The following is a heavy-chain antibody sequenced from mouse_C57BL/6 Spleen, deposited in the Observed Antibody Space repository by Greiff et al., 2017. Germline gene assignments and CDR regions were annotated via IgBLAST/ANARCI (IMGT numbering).Heavy chain of an antibody. CDR1: GYTFTSYT. CDR2: INPSSGST. D-gene: IGHD1-1*02. Sequence: QVQLQPSGAELARPGASVKMSCKASGYTFTSYTMHWVKQRPGQGLEWIGYINPSSGSTTYNQKFKDKATLTADKSSRPAYKQLSSLTSADAAVYYCARSEVGLFAYWGQGTLVTVSA. J-gene: IGHJ3*01. CDR3: ARSEVGLFAY. V-gene: IGHV1-4*01.